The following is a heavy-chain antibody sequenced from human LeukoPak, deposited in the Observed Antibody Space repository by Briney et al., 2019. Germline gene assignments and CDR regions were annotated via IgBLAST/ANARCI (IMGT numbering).Heavy chain of an antibody. CDR1: GYTFTTYW. J-gene: IGHJ6*02. CDR3: AKDERGYCSSTSCYHGLDV. CDR2: ISGSGGST. V-gene: IGHV3-23*01. Sequence: GESLKISCKGSGYTFTTYWIGWVRQTPGKGLEWVSIISGSGGSTYYADSVKGRFTISRDNSRNTLYLQLNTLRVEDTAVYYCAKDERGYCSSTSCYHGLDVWGQGTAVTVSS. D-gene: IGHD2-2*01.